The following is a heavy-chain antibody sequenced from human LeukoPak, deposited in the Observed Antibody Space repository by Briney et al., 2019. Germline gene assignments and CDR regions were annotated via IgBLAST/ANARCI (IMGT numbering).Heavy chain of an antibody. J-gene: IGHJ5*02. CDR1: GFTFINAW. Sequence: TGGSLRLSCAASGFTFINAWMNWVRQAPGKGLEWVGRIKSKTDGGTTDYAAPVKGRFTISRDDSKNTLYLQMNSLKTEDTAVYYCARAFTMIVVVTNWFDPWGQGTLVTVSS. V-gene: IGHV3-15*01. CDR2: IKSKTDGGTT. D-gene: IGHD3-22*01. CDR3: ARAFTMIVVVTNWFDP.